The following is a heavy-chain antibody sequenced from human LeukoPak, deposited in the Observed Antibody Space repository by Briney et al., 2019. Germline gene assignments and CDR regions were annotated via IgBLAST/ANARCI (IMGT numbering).Heavy chain of an antibody. D-gene: IGHD3-10*01. CDR1: GFTFSTYN. CDR2: ITSSSSYA. CDR3: AKVEGVRFGHFDY. V-gene: IGHV3-21*01. Sequence: SGGSLRLSCEASGFTFSTYNMNWVRQAPGKRLEWVSSITSSSSYAFYADSVKGRFTISRDNAKSSLYLQMNNLRAEDTAVYYCAKVEGVRFGHFDYWGQGTLVTVSS. J-gene: IGHJ4*02.